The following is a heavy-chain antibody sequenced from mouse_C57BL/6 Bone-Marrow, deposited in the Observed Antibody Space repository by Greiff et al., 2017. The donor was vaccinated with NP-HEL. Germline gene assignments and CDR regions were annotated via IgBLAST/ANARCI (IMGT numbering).Heavy chain of an antibody. D-gene: IGHD2-3*01. CDR1: GFNIKDDY. Sequence: DVKLVESGAELVRPGASVKLSCTASGFNIKDDYMHWVKQRPEQGLEWIGWIDPENGDTECASKFQGKATITADTSSNTAYLQLSSLTSEDTAVYYCTTNDGSFAYWGQGTLVTVSA. J-gene: IGHJ3*01. V-gene: IGHV14-4*01. CDR2: IDPENGDT. CDR3: TTNDGSFAY.